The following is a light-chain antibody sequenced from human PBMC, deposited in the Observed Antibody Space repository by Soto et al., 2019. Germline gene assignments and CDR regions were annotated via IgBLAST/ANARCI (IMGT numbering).Light chain of an antibody. Sequence: DIQMTQSPSTLSASVGDRVTITCRASQTVNAWLACYQHKPGKAPEPLIYDASTLESGVPARFSGSRSGTDFNLTISSLQPDDVGTYYCQQYNTHSGTFGQGTKVDIK. CDR1: QTVNAW. CDR2: DAS. CDR3: QQYNTHSGT. V-gene: IGKV1-5*01. J-gene: IGKJ1*01.